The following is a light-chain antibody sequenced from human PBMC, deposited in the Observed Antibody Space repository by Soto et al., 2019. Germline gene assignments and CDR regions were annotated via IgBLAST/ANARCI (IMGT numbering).Light chain of an antibody. V-gene: IGLV2-23*01. Sequence: QSVLTQPASVSGSPGQSITISCTGTSSDVGSYNLVSWYQQHPGKAPKLMIYEGSKRPSGVSNRFSGSKSGNTASLTISGLQAEDEADYYCCSYAGSSTLVVFGTGTKVT. CDR2: EGS. J-gene: IGLJ1*01. CDR3: CSYAGSSTLVV. CDR1: SSDVGSYNL.